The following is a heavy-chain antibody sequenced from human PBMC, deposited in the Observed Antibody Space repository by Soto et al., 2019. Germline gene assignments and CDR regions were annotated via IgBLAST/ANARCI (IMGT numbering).Heavy chain of an antibody. CDR3: ARERTGTTSMDV. Sequence: QVQLVQSGAEVKKPGASVKVSCKASGYTFTSYDINWVRQATGQGLEWMGWMNPNSGNTGYAQKFRSRATMTRNTSISTAYMELSSLRSEDTAVYYCARERTGTTSMDVWGQGTTVTVSS. CDR1: GYTFTSYD. V-gene: IGHV1-8*01. CDR2: MNPNSGNT. J-gene: IGHJ6*02. D-gene: IGHD1-1*01.